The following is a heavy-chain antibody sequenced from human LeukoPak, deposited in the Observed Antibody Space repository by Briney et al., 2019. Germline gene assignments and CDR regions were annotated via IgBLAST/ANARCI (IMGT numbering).Heavy chain of an antibody. CDR1: GFTFTSHS. CDR2: ISSTSSAT. D-gene: IGHD6-13*01. V-gene: IGHV3-48*01. CDR3: ASWAGAAAGFSGPFDY. Sequence: PGGSLRLSCAASGFTFTSHSMHWVRQAPGKGLEWVSHISSTSSATYYADSVKGRFTISRDNAKKSLYLQMNSLRGEDTAVYYCASWAGAAAGFSGPFDYWGQGSLVTVSS. J-gene: IGHJ4*02.